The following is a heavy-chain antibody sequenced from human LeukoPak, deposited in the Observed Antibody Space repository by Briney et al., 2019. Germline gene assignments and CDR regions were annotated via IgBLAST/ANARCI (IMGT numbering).Heavy chain of an antibody. V-gene: IGHV4-34*01. D-gene: IGHD6-13*01. CDR1: GGSFNGYY. CDR3: VRVRQGDSSSWFFDY. CDR2: INHSGST. J-gene: IGHJ4*02. Sequence: SETLSLTCAVYGGSFNGYYWSWMRQPPGKGLEWIGEINHSGSTNYNPSLKSRVTISVDTSKNQFSLKLSSVTAADTAVYYCVRVRQGDSSSWFFDYWGQGTLVTVSS.